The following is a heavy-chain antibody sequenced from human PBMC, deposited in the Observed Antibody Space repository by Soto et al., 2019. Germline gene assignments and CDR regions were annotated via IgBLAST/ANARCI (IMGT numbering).Heavy chain of an antibody. Sequence: SVKVSCKASGGTFSSYAISWVRQAPGQGLEWMGGIIPIFGTANYAQKFQGRVTITADESTSTAYMELNSLRAEDTAVYYCAKCSPAYCGGDCYCWYFDLWGRGTLVTVSS. CDR1: GGTFSSYA. J-gene: IGHJ2*01. V-gene: IGHV1-69*13. CDR2: IIPIFGTA. D-gene: IGHD2-21*02. CDR3: AKCSPAYCGGDCYCWYFDL.